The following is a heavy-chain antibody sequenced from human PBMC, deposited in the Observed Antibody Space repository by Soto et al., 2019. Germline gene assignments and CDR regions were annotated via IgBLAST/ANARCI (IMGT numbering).Heavy chain of an antibody. D-gene: IGHD3-9*01. CDR3: ARDLGYDILTGYLPYGMDV. J-gene: IGHJ6*02. CDR2: ISSSSSYI. Sequence: PGGSLRLSCAASGFTFSSYSMNWVRQAPGKGLEWFSSISSSSSYIYYADSVKGRFTISRDNAKNSLYLQMNSLRAEDTAVYYCARDLGYDILTGYLPYGMDVWGQGTAVTVSS. CDR1: GFTFSSYS. V-gene: IGHV3-21*01.